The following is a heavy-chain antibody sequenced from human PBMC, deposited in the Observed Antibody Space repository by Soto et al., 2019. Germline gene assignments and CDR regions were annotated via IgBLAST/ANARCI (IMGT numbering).Heavy chain of an antibody. CDR2: ISYDGSNK. V-gene: IGHV3-30-3*01. D-gene: IGHD1-26*01. CDR1: GFTFSSYA. J-gene: IGHJ4*02. CDR3: ARAPQVGATRGYYFDY. Sequence: AGGSLRLSCAASGFTFSSYAMHRVRQAPGKGLEWVAVISYDGSNKYYADSVKGRFTISRDNSKNTLYLQMNSLRAEDTAVYYCARAPQVGATRGYYFDYWGQGTLVTVSS.